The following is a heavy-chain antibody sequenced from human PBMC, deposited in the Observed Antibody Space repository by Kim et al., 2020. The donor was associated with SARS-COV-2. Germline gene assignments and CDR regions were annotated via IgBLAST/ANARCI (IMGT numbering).Heavy chain of an antibody. CDR2: ISGSGGST. CDR1: GFTFSSYA. J-gene: IGHJ6*02. Sequence: GGSLRLSCAASGFTFSSYAMSWVRQAPGKGLEWVSAISGSGGSTYYADSVKGRFTISRDNSKNTLYLQMNSLRAEDTAVYYCAKDRILWFGEPYYYGMDVWGQGTTVTVSS. V-gene: IGHV3-23*01. CDR3: AKDRILWFGEPYYYGMDV. D-gene: IGHD3-10*01.